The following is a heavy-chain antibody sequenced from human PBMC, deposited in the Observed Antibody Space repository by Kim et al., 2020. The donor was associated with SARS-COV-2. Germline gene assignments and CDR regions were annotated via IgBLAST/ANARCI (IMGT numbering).Heavy chain of an antibody. CDR3: ARVGGLRSSSWGTFDY. D-gene: IGHD6-13*01. J-gene: IGHJ4*02. Sequence: KLPGRVTMTTDTSTSTAYMELRSLRSDDTAVYYCARVGGLRSSSWGTFDYWGQGTLVTVSS. V-gene: IGHV1-18*01.